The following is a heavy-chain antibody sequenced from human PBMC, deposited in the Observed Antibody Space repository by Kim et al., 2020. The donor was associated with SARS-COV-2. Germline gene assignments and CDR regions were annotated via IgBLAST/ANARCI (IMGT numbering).Heavy chain of an antibody. D-gene: IGHD4-17*01. CDR3: ARGPDYGGKWYDAFDI. Sequence: SLKSRVTISVDTSKNQFSLKLSSVTAADTAVYYCARGPDYGGKWYDAFDIWGQGTMVTVSS. V-gene: IGHV4-34*01. J-gene: IGHJ3*02.